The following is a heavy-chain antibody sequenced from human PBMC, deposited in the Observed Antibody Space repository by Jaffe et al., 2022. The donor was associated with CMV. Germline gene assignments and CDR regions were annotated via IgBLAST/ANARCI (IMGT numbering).Heavy chain of an antibody. D-gene: IGHD3-10*01. J-gene: IGHJ4*02. V-gene: IGHV1-18*04. Sequence: QVQLVQSGAEVKKPGASVKVSCKASGYTFTSYGISWVRQAPGQGLEWMGWISAYNGNTNYAQKLQGRVTMTTDTSTSTAYMELRSLRSDDTAVYYCARGRRYYGSGSYSLYFDYWGQGTLVTVSS. CDR2: ISAYNGNT. CDR3: ARGRRYYGSGSYSLYFDY. CDR1: GYTFTSYG.